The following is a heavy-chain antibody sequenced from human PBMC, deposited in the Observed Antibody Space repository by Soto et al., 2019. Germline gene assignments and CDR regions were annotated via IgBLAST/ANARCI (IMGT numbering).Heavy chain of an antibody. CDR2: IYYSGST. CDR1: RGSISSGTNY. V-gene: IGHV4-39*01. Sequence: QLQLQESGPGLVKPSETLSLTCTVSRGSISSGTNYWAWIRQPPGKGLEWIANIYYSGSTFYNPSLKSRVTISLDTSKNQFSLKLRSVTAADTAVYYCARHEAGWYFDSRGQGTLVTVSS. J-gene: IGHJ4*02. CDR3: ARHEAGWYFDS. D-gene: IGHD6-25*01.